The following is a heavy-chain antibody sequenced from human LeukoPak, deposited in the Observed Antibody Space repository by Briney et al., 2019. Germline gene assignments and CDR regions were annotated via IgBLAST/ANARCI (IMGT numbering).Heavy chain of an antibody. D-gene: IGHD3-10*01. V-gene: IGHV1-24*01. CDR1: GYTLTELS. J-gene: IGHJ5*02. Sequence: ASVKVSCKVSGYTLTELSMHWVRQAPGKGLEWMGGFDPEDGETIYAQKFQGRVTMTEDTSTDTAYMELSSLRSEDTAVYYCATDRPLRFRETTGGHWFDPWRQGTLVTVCS. CDR3: ATDRPLRFRETTGGHWFDP. CDR2: FDPEDGET.